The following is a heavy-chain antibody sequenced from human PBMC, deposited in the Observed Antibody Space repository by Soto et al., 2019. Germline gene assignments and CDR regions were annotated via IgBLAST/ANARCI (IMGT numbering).Heavy chain of an antibody. Sequence: ASVKVSCKASGYTFTSYDINWVRQATGQGLEWMGWMNPSSGNTGYAQKFQGRVTMTRNTSISTAYMELSSLRSEDTAVYYCARAISHALRSGYYLNFDHWGPGTLLTVSS. CDR1: GYTFTSYD. J-gene: IGHJ4*02. D-gene: IGHD3-3*01. CDR2: MNPSSGNT. CDR3: ARAISHALRSGYYLNFDH. V-gene: IGHV1-8*01.